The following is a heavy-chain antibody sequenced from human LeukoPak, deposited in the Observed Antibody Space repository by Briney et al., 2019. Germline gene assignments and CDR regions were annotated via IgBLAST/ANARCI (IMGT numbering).Heavy chain of an antibody. J-gene: IGHJ5*02. CDR1: RLTFSSYA. CDR3: AKDLYSSSYYGWFDP. Sequence: GGSLRLSCAASRLTFSSYAMSWVRQAPGKGLEWVSLISGSGGSTYYADSVKGRFPISRDNSKNTVYLQMNSLRAEDTAVYYCAKDLYSSSYYGWFDPWGQGTLVTVSS. V-gene: IGHV3-23*01. D-gene: IGHD6-13*01. CDR2: ISGSGGST.